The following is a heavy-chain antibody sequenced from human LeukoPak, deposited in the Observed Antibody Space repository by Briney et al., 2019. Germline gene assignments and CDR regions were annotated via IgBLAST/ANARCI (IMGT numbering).Heavy chain of an antibody. J-gene: IGHJ4*02. CDR2: ISSSSSYI. CDR3: ARGPHFYDYVWGSYDY. V-gene: IGHV3-21*01. CDR1: GFTFSSYG. Sequence: GGSLRLSCATSGFTFSSYGMHWVRQAPGKGLEWVSSISSSSSYIYYADSVKGRFTISRDNAKNSLYLQMNSLRAEDTAVYYCARGPHFYDYVWGSYDYWGQGTLVTVSS. D-gene: IGHD3-16*01.